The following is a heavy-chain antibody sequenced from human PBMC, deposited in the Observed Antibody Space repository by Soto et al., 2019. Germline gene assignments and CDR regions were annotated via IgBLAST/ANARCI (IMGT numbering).Heavy chain of an antibody. CDR3: TRHEGGAAADRPLDC. CDR1: GGSFSGYY. CDR2: INHSGST. V-gene: IGHV4-34*01. J-gene: IGHJ4*02. Sequence: PSETLSLTCAVYGGSFSGYYWSWIRQPPGKGLEWIGEINHSGSTNYNPSLKSRVTISVDTSTNQFSLKLNSVTAADTAVYYCTRHEGGAAADRPLDCWGQGTLVTVSS. D-gene: IGHD6-13*01.